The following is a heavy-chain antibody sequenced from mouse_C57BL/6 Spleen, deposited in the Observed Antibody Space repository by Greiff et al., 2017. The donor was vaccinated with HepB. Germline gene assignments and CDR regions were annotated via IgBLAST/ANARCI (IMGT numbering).Heavy chain of an antibody. CDR3: ARGPFYGNSYYAMDY. Sequence: VQLQQSDAELVKPGASVKISCKVSGYTFTDHTIHWMKQRPEQGLAWIGYIYPRDGSTKYNEKFKGKATLTGDKSSSTAYMQLNSLTSEDSAVYFCARGPFYGNSYYAMDYWGQGTSVTVAS. CDR1: GYTFTDHT. CDR2: IYPRDGST. J-gene: IGHJ4*01. V-gene: IGHV1-78*01. D-gene: IGHD2-10*01.